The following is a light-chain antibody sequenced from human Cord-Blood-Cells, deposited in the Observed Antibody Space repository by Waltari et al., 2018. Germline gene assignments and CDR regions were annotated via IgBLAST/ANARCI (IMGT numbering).Light chain of an antibody. CDR1: QSVISSY. CDR3: QQYGSSPRRLT. V-gene: IGKV3-20*01. J-gene: IGKJ4*01. CDR2: GAS. Sequence: EIVLTQSPGTLSLSPGERATLSCRASQSVISSYLAWYQQKPGQAPRLLISGASSRDTGIPDRFSGSGSGTDFTLTMSRLGPEDFAVYYCQQYGSSPRRLTFGGGTKVEIK.